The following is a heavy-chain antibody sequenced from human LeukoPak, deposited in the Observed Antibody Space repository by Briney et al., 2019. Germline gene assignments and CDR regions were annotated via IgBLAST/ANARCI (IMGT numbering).Heavy chain of an antibody. J-gene: IGHJ4*02. CDR1: GGSISTYF. Sequence: SETLSLTCTVSGGSISTYFWSWIRQPPGKGLEWIGYIHYSGTTKYNPSLKSRVAISVDTSKNQFSLKLTSLTAADTAVYYCARDRGSSGWFYFDYWGQGTLVTVSS. CDR2: IHYSGTT. V-gene: IGHV4-59*01. D-gene: IGHD6-19*01. CDR3: ARDRGSSGWFYFDY.